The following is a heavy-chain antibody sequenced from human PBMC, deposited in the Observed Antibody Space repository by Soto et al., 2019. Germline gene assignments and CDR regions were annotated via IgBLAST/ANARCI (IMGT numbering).Heavy chain of an antibody. Sequence: TSETLSLTCTVSGGSISSSSYYWGWIRQPPGKGLEWIGSIYYSGSTYYNPSLKSRVTISVDTSKNQFSLKLSSVTAADTAVYYCARHEFGYNYFDYWGQGTLVTVSS. CDR2: IYYSGST. CDR1: GGSISSSSYY. CDR3: ARHEFGYNYFDY. V-gene: IGHV4-39*01. D-gene: IGHD3-10*01. J-gene: IGHJ4*02.